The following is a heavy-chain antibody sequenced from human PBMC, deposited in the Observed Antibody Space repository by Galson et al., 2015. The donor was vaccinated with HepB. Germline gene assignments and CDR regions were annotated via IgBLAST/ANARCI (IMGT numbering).Heavy chain of an antibody. D-gene: IGHD3-10*01. CDR1: GFTFSSYG. V-gene: IGHV3-33*08. Sequence: SLRLSCAASGFTFSSYGMHWVRQAPGKGLEWVAVIWYDGSNKYYADSVKGRFTISRDNSKNTLYLQMNSLRAEDMAVYYCASGIYYGSGSYYSQGGMDVWGQGTTVTVSS. CDR2: IWYDGSNK. J-gene: IGHJ6*02. CDR3: ASGIYYGSGSYYSQGGMDV.